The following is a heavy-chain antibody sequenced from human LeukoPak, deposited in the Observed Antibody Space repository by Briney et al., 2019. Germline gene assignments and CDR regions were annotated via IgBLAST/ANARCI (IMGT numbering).Heavy chain of an antibody. V-gene: IGHV3-48*01. J-gene: IGHJ3*02. Sequence: GGSLRLSCAASGFNYSSYTMNWVRQAPGMGLEWLSYISASRGITYYADSVKGRFTISRDNAKNSLYLQMNSLRAEDTAVYYCAREGVGGFDIWGQGTMVTVSS. CDR3: AREGVGGFDI. D-gene: IGHD3-16*01. CDR2: ISASRGIT. CDR1: GFNYSSYT.